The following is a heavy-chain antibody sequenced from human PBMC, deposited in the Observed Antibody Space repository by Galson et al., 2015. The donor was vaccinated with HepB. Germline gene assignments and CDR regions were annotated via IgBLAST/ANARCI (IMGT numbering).Heavy chain of an antibody. CDR1: GFTFSSYS. J-gene: IGHJ4*02. V-gene: IGHV3-48*01. D-gene: IGHD3-10*01. CDR2: ISSSSSTI. Sequence: SLRLSCAASGFTFSSYSMNWVRQAPGKGLEWVSYISSSSSTIYYADSVKGRFTISRDNAKNSLYLQMNSLRAEDTAVYYCARVDHYYGSGSYPFDYWGQGTLVTVSS. CDR3: ARVDHYYGSGSYPFDY.